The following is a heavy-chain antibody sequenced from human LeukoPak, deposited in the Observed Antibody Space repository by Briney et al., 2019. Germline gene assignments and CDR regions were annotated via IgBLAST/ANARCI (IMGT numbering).Heavy chain of an antibody. CDR1: GGSISSGGYY. V-gene: IGHV4-31*03. Sequence: SETLSLTCTVSGGSISSGGYYWSWIRQHPGKGLEWIGYIYYSGSTYYNPSLKSRVTISVDTSKNQFSLKLSSVTAADTAVYYCARVQVNYYYYGMDVWGQGTTVTVSS. D-gene: IGHD4-11*01. J-gene: IGHJ6*02. CDR2: IYYSGST. CDR3: ARVQVNYYYYGMDV.